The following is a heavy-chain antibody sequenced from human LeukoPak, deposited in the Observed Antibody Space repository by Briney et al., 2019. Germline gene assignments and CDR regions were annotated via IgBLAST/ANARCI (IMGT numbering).Heavy chain of an antibody. CDR1: GGTFSSYA. CDR2: IIPIFGTA. D-gene: IGHD7-27*01. CDR3: ARERTGDYDLHFDY. V-gene: IGHV1-69*05. Sequence: SSVKVSCKASGGTFSSYAISWVRQAPGQGLEWMGGIIPIFGTANYAQKFQGRVRITTDESTSTAYMELSSLRSEDTAVYYCARERTGDYDLHFDYWGQGTLVTVSS. J-gene: IGHJ4*02.